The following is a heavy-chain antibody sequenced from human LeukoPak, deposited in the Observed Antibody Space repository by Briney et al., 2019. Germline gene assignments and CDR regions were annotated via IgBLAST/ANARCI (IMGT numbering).Heavy chain of an antibody. J-gene: IGHJ4*02. CDR3: ARHAVYDSSGYYRYFDY. D-gene: IGHD3-22*01. CDR2: IYYSGST. V-gene: IGHV4-59*08. CDR1: GGSTSSCY. Sequence: PSETLSLTCTVSGGSTSSCYWSWIRQPPGKGLEWIGYIYYSGSTNYNPSLKSRVTISVDTSKNQFSLKLSSVTAADTAVYYCARHAVYDSSGYYRYFDYWGQGTLVTVSS.